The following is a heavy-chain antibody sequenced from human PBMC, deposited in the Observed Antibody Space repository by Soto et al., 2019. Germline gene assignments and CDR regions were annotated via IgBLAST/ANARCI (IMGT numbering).Heavy chain of an antibody. CDR2: MYRSGTF. D-gene: IGHD3-10*01. V-gene: IGHV4-30-2*01. J-gene: IGHJ5*02. CDR1: GGSIGGVGYS. CDR3: ARAQFYSGSGNYNNLMFDA. Sequence: SETLSLTCAVSGGSIGGVGYSWSWIRQPPGGGLEWIGYMYRSGTFLKSPSLKTRLTMSLDMSKNQFSLTLNSMTAADTAVYYCARAQFYSGSGNYNNLMFDAWGQGIQVTVSS.